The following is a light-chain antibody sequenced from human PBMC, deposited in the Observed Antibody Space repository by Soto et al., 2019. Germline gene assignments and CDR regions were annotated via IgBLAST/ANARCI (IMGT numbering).Light chain of an antibody. CDR2: GAS. V-gene: IGKV3-20*01. J-gene: IGKJ5*01. CDR3: QQYGGSSLIS. Sequence: ETVLTQSPGTLSLSPGERVTLSCRTSQRVSSSYLAWYQQKPGQAPRLLMYGASNRASGIPDRFSGSGSGTDFTLTISRLEPEDFAVYYCQQYGGSSLISFGQGTRLEIK. CDR1: QRVSSSY.